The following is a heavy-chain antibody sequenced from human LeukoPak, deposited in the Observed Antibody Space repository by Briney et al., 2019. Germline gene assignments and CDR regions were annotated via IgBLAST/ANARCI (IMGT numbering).Heavy chain of an antibody. CDR1: GFTFSSYA. V-gene: IGHV3-30-3*01. J-gene: IGHJ6*02. CDR2: ISYDGSNK. D-gene: IGHD6-19*01. CDR3: ARDREEAGHYYYYYGMDV. Sequence: PGGSLRLSCAASGFTFSSYAMHWVRQAPGKGLEWVAVISYDGSNKYYADSVKGRFTISRDNSKNTLYLQMSSLRAEDTAVYYCARDREEAGHYYYYYGMDVWGQGTTVTVSS.